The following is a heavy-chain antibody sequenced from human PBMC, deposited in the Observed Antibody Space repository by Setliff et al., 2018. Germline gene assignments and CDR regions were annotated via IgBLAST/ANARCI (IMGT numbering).Heavy chain of an antibody. J-gene: IGHJ4*02. V-gene: IGHV4-34*12. CDR2: IIHSGST. CDR1: GGSFSGYY. Sequence: PSETLSLTCAVSGGSFSGYYWCWIRQPPGKRLEWMGEIIHSGSTNYNPSLKSRVTISMDTSKNQFSLTVSSVTAADTAVYYCSRSFSRREKFLLDYWGQGALVTVSS. CDR3: SRSFSRREKFLLDY.